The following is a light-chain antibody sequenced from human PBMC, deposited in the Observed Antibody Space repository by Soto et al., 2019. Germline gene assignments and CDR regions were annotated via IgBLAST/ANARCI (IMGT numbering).Light chain of an antibody. CDR3: QQRSNWIT. J-gene: IGKJ4*01. Sequence: EIVLTQSPATLSLSPGERATLSCRASQSVRSYLAWYQQKPGQAPRLLIYDASNRATGIPARFSGSGSGTDFTLTISRLEPEDFAVYYCQQRSNWITFGGGTKVEIK. CDR2: DAS. V-gene: IGKV3-11*01. CDR1: QSVRSY.